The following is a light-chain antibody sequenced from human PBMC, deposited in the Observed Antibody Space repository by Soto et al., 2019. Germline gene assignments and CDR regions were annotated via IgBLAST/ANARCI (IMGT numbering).Light chain of an antibody. CDR3: QTWGSGIRVV. V-gene: IGLV4-69*01. Sequence: QSVLTQSPSASASLGASVKLTCTLSSGHSSYAIAWHQQQPEKGPRYLMKLNSDGSHSKGDGIPDRFSGSSSGAERYLTIPSLQSEDEADYYCQTWGSGIRVVFGGGTKLTVL. J-gene: IGLJ2*01. CDR2: LNSDGSH. CDR1: SGHSSYA.